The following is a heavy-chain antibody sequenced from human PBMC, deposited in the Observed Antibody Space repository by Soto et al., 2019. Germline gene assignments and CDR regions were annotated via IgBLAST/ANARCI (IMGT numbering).Heavy chain of an antibody. CDR3: ARHFGYSSGWYNGYYYYYYMDV. J-gene: IGHJ6*03. Sequence: ASVKVSCKASGYTFTSYDINWVRQATGQGLEWMGWMNPNSGNTGYAQKFQGRVTMTRNTSISTAYMELSSLRSEDTAVYYCARHFGYSSGWYNGYYYYYYMDVWGKGTTVTVSS. CDR2: MNPNSGNT. CDR1: GYTFTSYD. D-gene: IGHD6-19*01. V-gene: IGHV1-8*01.